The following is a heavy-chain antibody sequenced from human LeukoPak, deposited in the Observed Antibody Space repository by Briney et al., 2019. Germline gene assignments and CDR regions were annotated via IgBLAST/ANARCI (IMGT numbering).Heavy chain of an antibody. CDR2: INPKNGDT. CDR1: GYTFIDYY. Sequence: ASVKVSCKASGYTFIDYYMHWVRRAPGQGLEWMGWINPKNGDTNYAQNFQGRFAMTRDTSISTVYMELSRLRSDDTAVYYCARAGTVMLLDYWGQGTLVTVSS. CDR3: ARAGTVMLLDY. D-gene: IGHD3-16*01. V-gene: IGHV1-2*02. J-gene: IGHJ4*02.